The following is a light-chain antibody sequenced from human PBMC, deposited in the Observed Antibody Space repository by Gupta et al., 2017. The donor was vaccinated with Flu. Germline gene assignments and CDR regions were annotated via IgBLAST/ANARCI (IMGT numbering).Light chain of an antibody. CDR3: QQRSNWRLT. J-gene: IGKJ4*01. V-gene: IGKV3-11*01. CDR2: DAS. Sequence: ELALTQSPATLSLSPGERATLSCRASQSVSSYLAWYQQKPGQAPRLLIYDASNRATGIPARFSGSGSGTDFTLTISSLEPEDFAVYYCQQRSNWRLTFGGGTKVEIK. CDR1: QSVSSY.